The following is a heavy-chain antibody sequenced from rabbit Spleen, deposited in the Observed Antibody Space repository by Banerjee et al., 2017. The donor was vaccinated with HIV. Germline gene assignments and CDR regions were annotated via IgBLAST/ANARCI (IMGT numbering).Heavy chain of an antibody. D-gene: IGHD1-1*01. J-gene: IGHJ4*01. CDR3: ARDLTSVIGWNFNL. CDR2: IASGSGGT. CDR1: GFSFSSGDY. Sequence: QEQLVESGGGLVQPEGSLTLTCTASGFSFSSGDYMSWVRQAPGKGLEWIGCIASGSGGTWYASWAKGRFTISKTSSTTVTLQMTSLTAADTATYFCARDLTSVIGWNFNLWGQGTLVTVS. V-gene: IGHV1S45*01.